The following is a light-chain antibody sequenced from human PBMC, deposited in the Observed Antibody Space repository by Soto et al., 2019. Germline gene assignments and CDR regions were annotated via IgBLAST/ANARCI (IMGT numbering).Light chain of an antibody. V-gene: IGLV1-44*01. CDR3: ATWDDTLNVWM. Sequence: QSVLTQTPSASGTPGQRVTISCSGSSPNIGSNTVNWYQQLPSTAPKLLIYYNNQRPSGVPDRFSGSKSGTSASLAISGVQSEDEADYYCATWDDTLNVWMFGGGTKLTVL. CDR1: SPNIGSNT. J-gene: IGLJ3*02. CDR2: YNN.